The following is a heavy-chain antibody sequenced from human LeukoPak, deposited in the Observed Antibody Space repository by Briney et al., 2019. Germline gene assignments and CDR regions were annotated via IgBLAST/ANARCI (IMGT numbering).Heavy chain of an antibody. J-gene: IGHJ4*02. CDR1: GGSISSGGYY. CDR2: IYYSGST. D-gene: IGHD3-10*01. V-gene: IGHV4-31*03. CDR3: ARVVRGAYYFDY. Sequence: PSQTLSLTCTVSGGSISSGGYYWSWLRQHPGKGLEWIGYIYYSGSTYYNPSLKSRVTISVDTSKNQFSLKLSSVTAADTAGYYCARVVRGAYYFDYWGQGTPVTVSS.